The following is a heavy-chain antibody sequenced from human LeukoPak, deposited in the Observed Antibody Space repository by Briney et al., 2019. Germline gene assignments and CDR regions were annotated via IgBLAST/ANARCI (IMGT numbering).Heavy chain of an antibody. V-gene: IGHV3-30*02. D-gene: IGHD3-10*01. Sequence: WGSLRLSCAASGFTFNSYGMHWSRQAPAKGLDLVAFIAFDESNTNYAVSVKGRFNISRDNSKKTLHLQMNSLRTEDTAVYYCAKDRSTYGSGSYYPFDYWGQGNLVTVSS. CDR1: GFTFNSYG. CDR2: IAFDESNT. J-gene: IGHJ4*02. CDR3: AKDRSTYGSGSYYPFDY.